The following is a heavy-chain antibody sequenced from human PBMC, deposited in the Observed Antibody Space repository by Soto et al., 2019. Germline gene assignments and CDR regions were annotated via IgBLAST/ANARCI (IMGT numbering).Heavy chain of an antibody. J-gene: IGHJ6*02. CDR1: GFTFSSYW. CDR3: ARSSTSYYYYYGMDV. CDR2: IKQDGSEK. D-gene: IGHD2-2*01. Sequence: GGSLRLSCAASGFTFSSYWMSWVRQAPGKGLEWVANIKQDGSEKYYVDSVKGRFTISRDNAKNSLYLQMNSLRAEDTAVYYCARSSTSYYYYYGMDVWGQGTTVTVSS. V-gene: IGHV3-7*03.